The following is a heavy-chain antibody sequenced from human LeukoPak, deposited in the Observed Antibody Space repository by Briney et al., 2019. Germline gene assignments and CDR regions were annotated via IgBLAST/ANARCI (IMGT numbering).Heavy chain of an antibody. V-gene: IGHV4-59*01. J-gene: IGHJ4*02. Sequence: SETLSLTCTVSGGSINNYYWSWIRQPPGKGLEWIGYIYYRGSTNYNPSLKSRVTFSVDTSKSQFSLKLNSVTAADTAVYYCARGGDYGDLRYFDYWGQGTLVTVSS. D-gene: IGHD4-17*01. CDR3: ARGGDYGDLRYFDY. CDR2: IYYRGST. CDR1: GGSINNYY.